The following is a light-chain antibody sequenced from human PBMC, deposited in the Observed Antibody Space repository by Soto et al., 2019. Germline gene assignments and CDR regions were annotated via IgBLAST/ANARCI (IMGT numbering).Light chain of an antibody. CDR1: LNIADN. CDR3: QPHNNWPLT. J-gene: IGKJ4*01. Sequence: EIGMTQSPATLSVSPGERATLSCRASLNIADNLAWFQQKPGRAPRLLIYGASTRATGIPARFSGSGSGTAFTLTISSMQSEDFAVYYCQPHNNWPLTFGGGTKVEVK. CDR2: GAS. V-gene: IGKV3-15*01.